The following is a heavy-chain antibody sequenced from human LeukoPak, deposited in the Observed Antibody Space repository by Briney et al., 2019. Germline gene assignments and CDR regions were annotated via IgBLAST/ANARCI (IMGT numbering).Heavy chain of an antibody. CDR1: GYTFTAFY. Sequence: GASVKVSCKTSGYTFTAFYIHWVRQAPGQGLEWMGWINPKTGGTSSAPRFQGRVNMTRDTSLASFYMELKSLNSDDTALYYCARGQLNPVPLNPFDYSGPGSLVTVCS. V-gene: IGHV1-2*02. D-gene: IGHD1-1*01. J-gene: IGHJ4*02. CDR3: ARGQLNPVPLNPFDY. CDR2: INPKTGGT.